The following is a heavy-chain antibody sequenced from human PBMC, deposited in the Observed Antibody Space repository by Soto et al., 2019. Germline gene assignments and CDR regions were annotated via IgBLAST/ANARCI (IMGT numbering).Heavy chain of an antibody. Sequence: VQLVESGGDLVKPGGSLRLSCAASRFTFSDYYMSWIRQAPGKGLEWVSYISSSGSTIYYADSVKGRFTISRDNAKNSLYLQMNSLRAEDAAVYYCASRLRDSYGYLYWGQGTLVTVSS. J-gene: IGHJ4*02. CDR3: ASRLRDSYGYLY. V-gene: IGHV3-11*01. CDR1: RFTFSDYY. CDR2: ISSSGSTI. D-gene: IGHD5-18*01.